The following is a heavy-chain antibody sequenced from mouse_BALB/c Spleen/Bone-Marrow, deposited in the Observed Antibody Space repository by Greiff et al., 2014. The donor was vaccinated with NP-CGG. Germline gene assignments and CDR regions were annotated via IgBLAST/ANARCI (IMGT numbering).Heavy chain of an antibody. CDR2: IDPANGNT. D-gene: IGHD3-3*01. CDR1: GFNIKDTY. CDR3: ARVKLGSHAMDY. Sequence: EVQLQQSGAELAKPGASVKLSCTASGFNIKDTYMHWVKQRPEQGLEWIGRIDPANGNTKYDPKFQGKATITADTSSNTAYLQLSSLTSEDTAVYYCARVKLGSHAMDYWGQGTSVTVSS. J-gene: IGHJ4*01. V-gene: IGHV14-3*02.